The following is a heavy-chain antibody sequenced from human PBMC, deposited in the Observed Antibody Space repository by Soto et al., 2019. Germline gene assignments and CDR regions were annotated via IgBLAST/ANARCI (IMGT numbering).Heavy chain of an antibody. CDR2: IRANDESI. CDR3: ARHSGWYYYYYGMDV. D-gene: IGHD6-19*01. CDR1: GFDFRSYE. V-gene: IGHV3-48*03. J-gene: IGHJ6*02. Sequence: GGSLRLSCVASGFDFRSYEMNWVRQAPGKGLEWVSNIRANDESIYYADSVKGRVSVSRDNAKNTLYLQMNSLRAEDTAVYYCARHSGWYYYYYGMDVWGQGTTVTVSS.